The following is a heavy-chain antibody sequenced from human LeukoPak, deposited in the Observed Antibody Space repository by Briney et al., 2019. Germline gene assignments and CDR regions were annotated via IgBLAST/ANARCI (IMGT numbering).Heavy chain of an antibody. Sequence: GGSLRLSCAASRFTFTRHAMSWVRQAPGKGLEWVSTTGLESVHTLCADSVQGRFTVSRDNSRNTLDLQMDSLTVDDTAIYYCVRGDDIGKHPTRAYYFDIWGQGTLVSVS. CDR2: TGLESVHT. V-gene: IGHV3-23*01. J-gene: IGHJ4*02. D-gene: IGHD3-10*01. CDR3: VRGDDIGKHPTRAYYFDI. CDR1: RFTFTRHA.